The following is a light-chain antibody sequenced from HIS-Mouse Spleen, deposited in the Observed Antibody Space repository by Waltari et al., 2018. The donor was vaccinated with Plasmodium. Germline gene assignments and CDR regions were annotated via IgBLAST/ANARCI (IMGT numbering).Light chain of an antibody. J-gene: IGLJ2*01. CDR1: SSNIGNNY. Sequence: QSVLTQPPSVSAAPGQKVTISCSGSSSNIGNNYVSWYQQLPGTAPKLLIYDNNTRPSGIPDRVSGSKSGTSATLGITGLQTGDEADYYCGTWDSSLSAGVVFGGGTKLTVL. V-gene: IGLV1-51*01. CDR3: GTWDSSLSAGVV. CDR2: DNN.